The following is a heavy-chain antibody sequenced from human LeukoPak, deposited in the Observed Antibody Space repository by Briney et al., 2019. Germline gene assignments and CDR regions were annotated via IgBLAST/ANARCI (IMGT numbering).Heavy chain of an antibody. J-gene: IGHJ6*04. CDR3: ARDLDSALDV. D-gene: IGHD3-3*01. Sequence: GGSLRLSCAASGFTFSSYAMHWVRQAPGKGLEWVAVISYDGSNKYYADSVKGRFTISRDSSKNTLYLQMNSLRAEDTAVYYCARDLDSALDVWGKGTTVTVSS. CDR2: ISYDGSNK. CDR1: GFTFSSYA. V-gene: IGHV3-30*04.